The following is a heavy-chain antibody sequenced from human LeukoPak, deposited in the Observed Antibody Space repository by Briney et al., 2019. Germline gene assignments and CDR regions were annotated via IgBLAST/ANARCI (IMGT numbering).Heavy chain of an antibody. CDR3: ARPLRGYSYGYPLDGAFDI. CDR2: INPNSGGT. D-gene: IGHD5-18*01. V-gene: IGHV1-2*02. CDR1: EYTFIGNY. J-gene: IGHJ3*02. Sequence: ASVKVSCKASEYTFIGNYIHWVRQAPGQGLEWMGWINPNSGGTNYAQKFQGRVTMTRDTSISTAYMELSRLRSDDTAVYYCARPLRGYSYGYPLDGAFDIWGQGTMVTVSS.